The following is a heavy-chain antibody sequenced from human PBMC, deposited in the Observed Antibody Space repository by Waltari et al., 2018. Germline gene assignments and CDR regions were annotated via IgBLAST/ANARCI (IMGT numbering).Heavy chain of an antibody. Sequence: QVQLVESGGGLVKPGGSLRLSCAASGFTFSDSYMTWIRQAPGKGLELIAYSSSSGSHTQFADSVRGRFSISRDNAKNSLYLQMNSLGIDDTAVYYCARYTFGLSDWGQGTLVTVSS. CDR2: SSSSGSHT. CDR3: ARYTFGLSD. V-gene: IGHV3-11*06. J-gene: IGHJ4*02. D-gene: IGHD3-16*01. CDR1: GFTFSDSY.